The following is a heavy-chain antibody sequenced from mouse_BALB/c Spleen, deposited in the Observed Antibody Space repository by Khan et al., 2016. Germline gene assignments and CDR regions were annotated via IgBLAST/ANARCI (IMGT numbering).Heavy chain of an antibody. J-gene: IGHJ3*01. CDR3: ASPDYDSSPAFSY. Sequence: QIQLVQSGPALKKPGETVRISCKASGYTFTNYGMNWVKQAPGKGLKWMGWINTYTGEPKYADDFKGRFACSLETSASTAYLQINYHKMEDTATYFCASPDYDSSPAFSYWDLGTLFAVS. V-gene: IGHV9-3-1*01. CDR1: GYTFTNYG. CDR2: INTYTGEP. D-gene: IGHD1-1*01.